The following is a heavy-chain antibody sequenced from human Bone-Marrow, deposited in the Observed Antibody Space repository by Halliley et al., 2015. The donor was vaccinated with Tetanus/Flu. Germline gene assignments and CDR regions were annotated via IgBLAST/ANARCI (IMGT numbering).Heavy chain of an antibody. D-gene: IGHD3-16*01. J-gene: IGHJ3*01. V-gene: IGHV4-59*01. CDR3: ARIGDSVLGDHDAFDV. Sequence: GLVKPSETLSLSCTVSGGSISSYYWSWIRQTPGKGLEWIGYMYYNGKTNYNSSLKSRVTISSETSNNQLSLRLISVTAADTAVYYCARIGDSVLGDHDAFDVWGPGTVVIVS. CDR2: MYYNGKT. CDR1: GGSISSYY.